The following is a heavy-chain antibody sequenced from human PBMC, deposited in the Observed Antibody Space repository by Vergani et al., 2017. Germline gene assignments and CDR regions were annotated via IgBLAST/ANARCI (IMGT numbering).Heavy chain of an antibody. D-gene: IGHD2-15*01. V-gene: IGHV4-61*02. CDR2: IHTSGST. CDR1: GGSINSHNYY. Sequence: QVQLQESGPGLVKPSQTLSLTCTVSGGSINSHNYYWSWIRQPAGKGLEWIGRIHTSGSTNYNPSLKSRVTMSEDTYKNQFSLNLTSVTAADTAVYFCAGGSCLGGSFQKPLFDYWGQGSLVTVSS. J-gene: IGHJ4*02. CDR3: AGGSCLGGSFQKPLFDY.